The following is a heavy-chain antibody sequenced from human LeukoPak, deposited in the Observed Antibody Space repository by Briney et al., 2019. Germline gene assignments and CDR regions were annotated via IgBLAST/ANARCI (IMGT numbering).Heavy chain of an antibody. D-gene: IGHD6-13*01. CDR3: ARSGGSRWYGDSFDI. CDR1: GYPFTDYD. V-gene: IGHV1-18*01. CDR2: ISACSGNT. Sequence: ASVKVSCKASGYPFTDYDMHWVRQAPGQGLEGRGWISACSGNTNYAQRLQGRITLPADRSTSTVYMELRSLKSDDTAIYYCARSGGSRWYGDSFDIWGQGTMVPVSS. J-gene: IGHJ3*02.